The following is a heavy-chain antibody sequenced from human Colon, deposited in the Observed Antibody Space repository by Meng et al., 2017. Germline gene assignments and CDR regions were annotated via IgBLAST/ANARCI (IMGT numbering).Heavy chain of an antibody. CDR1: GFTFSHYY. D-gene: IGHD2/OR15-2a*01. CDR2: ISNGGYVF. V-gene: IGHV3-11*04. CDR3: ARDFYETVSGSYHGAYFDN. J-gene: IGHJ4*02. Sequence: QVPCVRSGGTLLKPGRALRLSFAASGFTFSHYYMSWVRQAPGKGLEWLAYISNGGYVFYFADTVKVRFTISRDNAAHSVYLHMDSLGADDTGVYYCARDFYETVSGSYHGAYFDNWGQGTLVTVSS.